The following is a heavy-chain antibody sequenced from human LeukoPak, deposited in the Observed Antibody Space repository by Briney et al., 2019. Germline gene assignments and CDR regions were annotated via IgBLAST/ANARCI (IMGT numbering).Heavy chain of an antibody. Sequence: GGSLRLSCAASGFTYSSHNMNWVRQAPGKGLEWVSSISSSGSYIYYADSGKGRFTISRDNAKNSLYLQMNSLRAEDTAVYYCARAGYSSSGVDYWGQGTLVTVSS. J-gene: IGHJ4*02. V-gene: IGHV3-21*01. CDR1: GFTYSSHN. CDR2: ISSSGSYI. D-gene: IGHD6-6*01. CDR3: ARAGYSSSGVDY.